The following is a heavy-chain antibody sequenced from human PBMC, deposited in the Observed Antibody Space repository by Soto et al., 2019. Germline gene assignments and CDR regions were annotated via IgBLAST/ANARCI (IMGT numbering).Heavy chain of an antibody. J-gene: IGHJ4*02. CDR2: IIPIFGTA. D-gene: IGHD1-26*01. V-gene: IGHV1-69*13. CDR1: GGTFSSYA. CDR3: VSGEVGATGGPFDY. Sequence: ASVKVSCKASGGTFSSYAISWVRQAPGQGLEWMGGIIPIFGTANYAQKFQGRVTITADESTSTAYMELSSLRSEDTAVYYCVSGEVGATGGPFDYWGQGTLVTVSS.